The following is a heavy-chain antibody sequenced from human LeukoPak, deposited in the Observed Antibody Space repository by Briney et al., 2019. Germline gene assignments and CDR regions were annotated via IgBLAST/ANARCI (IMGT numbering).Heavy chain of an antibody. CDR2: IKSKTHGETT. CDR1: GFTFSDAW. V-gene: IGHV3-15*01. D-gene: IGHD5-18*01. J-gene: IGHJ5*02. CDR3: ATRGATYTYGYSLFDP. Sequence: GGSLRLSCVDSGFTFSDAWMNRVRQVPGKGLEWLGRIKSKTHGETTEYAAPVKGRFTISRDDSKNTLYLQMNSLKIEDSGLYYCATRGATYTYGYSLFDPWGQGTLVTVSS.